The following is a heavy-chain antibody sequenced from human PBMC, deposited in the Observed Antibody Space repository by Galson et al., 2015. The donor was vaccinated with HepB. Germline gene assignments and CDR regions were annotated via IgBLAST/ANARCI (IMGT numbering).Heavy chain of an antibody. CDR1: GDSISTYY. D-gene: IGHD2/OR15-2a*01. CDR2: IYSSGST. Sequence: LSLTCTVSGDSISTYYWSWIRQPPGKGLEWIGYIYSSGSTNYNPSLKSRVTISVDTSKNQFSLKLNSVTAADTAIYYCARDAVSRAFDIWGQGTMVAVSS. CDR3: ARDAVSRAFDI. J-gene: IGHJ3*02. V-gene: IGHV4-59*01.